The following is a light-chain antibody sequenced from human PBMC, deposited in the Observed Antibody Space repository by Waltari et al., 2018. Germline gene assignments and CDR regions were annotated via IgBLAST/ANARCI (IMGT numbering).Light chain of an antibody. J-gene: IGLJ2*01. V-gene: IGLV2-23*01. CDR1: SXXVXXYXL. Sequence: QSALXXPASVSGSPGQSITISXXGTSXXVXXYXLVSWYQQHPGKAPKLMIYEGSKRPSGVSNRFSGSKSGNTASXTIXGLQAEDEADYYCCXXAGSSTYXVFGGGTKLTVL. CDR2: EGS. CDR3: CXXAGSSTYXV.